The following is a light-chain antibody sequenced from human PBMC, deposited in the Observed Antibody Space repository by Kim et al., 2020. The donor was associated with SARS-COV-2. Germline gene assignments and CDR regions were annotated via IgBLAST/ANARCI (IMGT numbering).Light chain of an antibody. V-gene: IGLV2-8*01. CDR1: SSDVGGYNY. Sequence: GQSVPISCTGTSSDVGGYNYVSWYQQHPGKAPKLMIYEVSKRPSGVPDRFSCSKSGNTASLTVSGLQAEDEADYYCSSYAGSNNLVFGGGTQLTVL. CDR2: EVS. CDR3: SSYAGSNNLV. J-gene: IGLJ2*01.